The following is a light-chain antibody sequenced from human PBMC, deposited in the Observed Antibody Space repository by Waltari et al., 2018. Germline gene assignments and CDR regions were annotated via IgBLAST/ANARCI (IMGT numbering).Light chain of an antibody. CDR1: KSISSY. Sequence: DVQMTQSPSSLSASLGDRVTITCRAGKSISSYLNWYQQKPGMAPKLLIYASSTLQTGVPSRFSGSGSGTDFTLTISSLQPEDFATYYCQQLNNYPFTFGPGTKVHIK. CDR3: QQLNNYPFT. V-gene: IGKV1-39*01. CDR2: ASS. J-gene: IGKJ3*01.